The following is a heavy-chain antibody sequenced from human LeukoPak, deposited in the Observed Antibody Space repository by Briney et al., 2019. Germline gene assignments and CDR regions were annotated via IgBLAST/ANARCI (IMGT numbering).Heavy chain of an antibody. CDR2: IYYSGST. CDR1: GGSISGCY. J-gene: IGHJ5*02. V-gene: IGHV4-59*01. CDR3: ARDRLNWFDP. Sequence: SETLSLTCTVSGGSISGCYWSWIRQPPGKGLEWIGYIYYSGSTKYNSSLKSRVTMSVDTSKNQFSLKLTSVTAADTAVYYCARDRLNWFDPWGQGTLVTVS.